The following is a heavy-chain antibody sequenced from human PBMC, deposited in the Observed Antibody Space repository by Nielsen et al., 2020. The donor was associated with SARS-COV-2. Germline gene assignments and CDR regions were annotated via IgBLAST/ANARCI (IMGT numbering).Heavy chain of an antibody. J-gene: IGHJ4*02. CDR1: GFTFSSYG. Sequence: GGSLRLSCAASGFTFSSYGMHWVRQAPGKGLEWVAVISYDGSNKYYADSVKGRFTISRDNSKNTLYLQMNSLRAEDTAVYYRAKEGYSSDWCFDYWGQGTLVTVSS. D-gene: IGHD6-19*01. V-gene: IGHV3-30*18. CDR3: AKEGYSSDWCFDY. CDR2: ISYDGSNK.